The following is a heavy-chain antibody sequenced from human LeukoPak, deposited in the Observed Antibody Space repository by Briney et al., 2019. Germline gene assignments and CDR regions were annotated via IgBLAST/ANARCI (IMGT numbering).Heavy chain of an antibody. J-gene: IGHJ4*02. CDR2: IYYSGST. CDR1: GGSISSYY. Sequence: SETLSLTCTVSGGSISSYYWGWIRQPPGKGLEWIGSIYYSGSTYYNPPLRSRVTISVDTSKNQFSLKLSSVTAADTAVYYCARGTTSDSITMIVVVITNFDYWGQGTLVTVSS. D-gene: IGHD3-22*01. V-gene: IGHV4-39*01. CDR3: ARGTTSDSITMIVVVITNFDY.